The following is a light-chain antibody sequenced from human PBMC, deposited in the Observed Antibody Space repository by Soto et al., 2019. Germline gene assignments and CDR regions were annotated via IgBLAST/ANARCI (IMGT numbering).Light chain of an antibody. J-gene: IGKJ4*01. CDR2: GAS. CDR3: QQYGSSPT. V-gene: IGKV3-20*01. Sequence: ENVLTQSPGTLSLSPGERATLSCRASQSVSSSYLAWYQQKPGQAHRLLIYGASSRATGIPDRFSGSGSGTDFTLTISRLEPEDFAVYYCQQYGSSPTFGGGTKVEIK. CDR1: QSVSSSY.